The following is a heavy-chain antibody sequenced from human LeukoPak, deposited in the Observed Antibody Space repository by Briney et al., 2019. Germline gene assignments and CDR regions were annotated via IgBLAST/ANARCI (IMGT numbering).Heavy chain of an antibody. D-gene: IGHD1-26*01. CDR3: ARDPYNGSYGDDYYYYMDV. Sequence: GGSLRLSCAASGFTFSNYNMNWVRQTPGKGLEWVSSITRDSIYTFYADSVKGRFTISRDNAKNSLSLQMNSLRAEDTAVYYCARDPYNGSYGDDYYYYMDVWGKGTTVTISS. CDR2: ITRDSIYT. J-gene: IGHJ6*03. CDR1: GFTFSNYN. V-gene: IGHV3-21*01.